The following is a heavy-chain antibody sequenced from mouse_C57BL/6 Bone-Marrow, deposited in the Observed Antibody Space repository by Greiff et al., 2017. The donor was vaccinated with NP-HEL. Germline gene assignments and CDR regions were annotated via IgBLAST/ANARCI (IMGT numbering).Heavy chain of an antibody. J-gene: IGHJ1*03. D-gene: IGHD2-3*01. Sequence: EVQVVESGEGLVKPGGSLKLSCAASGFTFSSYAMSWVRQTPEKRLERVAYISSGGDYIYYADTVKGRFTISRDNARNTLYLQMSSLKSEDTAMYYCTRYGGYYPYFDVWGTGTTVTVSS. V-gene: IGHV5-9-1*02. CDR3: TRYGGYYPYFDV. CDR2: ISSGGDYI. CDR1: GFTFSSYA.